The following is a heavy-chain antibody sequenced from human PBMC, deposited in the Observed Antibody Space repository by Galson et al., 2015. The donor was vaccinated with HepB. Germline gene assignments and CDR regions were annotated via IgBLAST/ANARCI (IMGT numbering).Heavy chain of an antibody. CDR1: GFTFNKYA. CDR2: ISDGGDST. CDR3: AKGVRYCYTTSCYDWLDP. Sequence: SLRLSCAASGFTFNKYAMNWVRQAPGKGLEWVSTISDGGDSTYYANSVKGRFTISRDNSKNTLYLQMNSLRGEDTAVYYCAKGVRYCYTTSCYDWLDPWGQGTLVTVSS. D-gene: IGHD2-2*01. J-gene: IGHJ5*02. V-gene: IGHV3-23*01.